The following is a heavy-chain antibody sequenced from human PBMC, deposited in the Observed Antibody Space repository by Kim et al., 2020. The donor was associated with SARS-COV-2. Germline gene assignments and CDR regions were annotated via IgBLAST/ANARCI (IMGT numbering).Heavy chain of an antibody. CDR1: GGSISSSSYY. V-gene: IGHV4-39*07. CDR3: ARDSAATKTVGWFDP. D-gene: IGHD6-25*01. Sequence: SETLSLTCTVSGGSISSSSYYWGWIRQPPGKGLEWIGSIYYSGSTYYNPSLKSRVTISVDTSKNQFSLKLSSVTAADTAVYYCARDSAATKTVGWFDPWGQGTLVTVSS. J-gene: IGHJ5*02. CDR2: IYYSGST.